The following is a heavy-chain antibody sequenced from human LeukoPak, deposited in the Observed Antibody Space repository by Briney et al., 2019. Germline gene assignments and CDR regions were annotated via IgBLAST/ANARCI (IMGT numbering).Heavy chain of an antibody. CDR1: GFTFSDYD. CDR3: GRAFPPLRTSSAGDL. V-gene: IGHV3-21*01. J-gene: IGHJ4*02. CDR2: ISGLSSHI. D-gene: IGHD3-16*01. Sequence: GGSLRLSCSASGFTFSDYDMTWFRQAPGKGLEGVSSISGLSSHIYYGDSVKGRFSISRDNAKNSLYLQMNSLGAEDTAVYYCGRAFPPLRTSSAGDLWGQGTLVTVSS.